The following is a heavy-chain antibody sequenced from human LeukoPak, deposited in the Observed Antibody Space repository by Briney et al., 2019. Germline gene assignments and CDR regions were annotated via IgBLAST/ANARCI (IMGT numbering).Heavy chain of an antibody. V-gene: IGHV3-20*04. CDR3: ARVRWGGLYYFDY. CDR2: INWNGGST. J-gene: IGHJ4*02. Sequence: PGGSLRLSCAASGFTFSSYGMSWVRQVPGKGLEWVSGINWNGGSTGYADSVKGRFTISRDNAKNSLYLQMNSLRAEDTAVYYCARVRWGGLYYFDYWGQGTLVTVSS. D-gene: IGHD3-16*01. CDR1: GFTFSSYG.